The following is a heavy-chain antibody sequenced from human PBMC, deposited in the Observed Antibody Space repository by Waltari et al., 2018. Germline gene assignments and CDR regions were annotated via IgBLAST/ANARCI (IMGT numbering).Heavy chain of an antibody. CDR2: IYHSGST. J-gene: IGHJ4*02. CDR3: ASGGGRNEDY. Sequence: QVQLQESGPGLVKPSETLSLTCTVSGYSISSGYYWGWIRQPPGKGLEWIGSIYHSGSTYYNPSLKSRVTISVDTSKNQFSLKLSSVTAADTAVYYCASGGGRNEDYWGQGTLVTVSS. D-gene: IGHD1-1*01. CDR1: GYSISSGYY. V-gene: IGHV4-38-2*02.